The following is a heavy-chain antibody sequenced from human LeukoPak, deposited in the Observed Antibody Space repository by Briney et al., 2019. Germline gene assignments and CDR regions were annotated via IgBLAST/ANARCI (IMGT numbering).Heavy chain of an antibody. CDR3: ARRRGYWFDP. CDR1: GFTVNSNY. CDR2: IYSGGST. Sequence: PGGSLRLSCAASGFTVNSNYMSWVRQAPGKGLEWVSVIYSGGSTYYADSVKGRFTISRDNSKNTLYLQMDSLRAEDTAVYYCARRRGYWFDPWGQGTLVTVSS. V-gene: IGHV3-53*01. J-gene: IGHJ5*02.